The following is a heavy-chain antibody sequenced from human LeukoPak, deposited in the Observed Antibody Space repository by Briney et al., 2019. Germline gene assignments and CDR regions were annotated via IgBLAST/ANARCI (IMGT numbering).Heavy chain of an antibody. CDR2: ITSNGGST. V-gene: IGHV3-64*01. CDR1: GFTFSSYA. Sequence: PGGSLRLSCAASGFTFSSYAMHWVRQAPGKGLEYVSVITSNGGSTYYANSVKGRFTISRDNSKNTLYLQMGSLRAEDMAVYYCARSIFGVVNWFDPWGQGTLVTVSS. J-gene: IGHJ5*02. CDR3: ARSIFGVVNWFDP. D-gene: IGHD3-3*02.